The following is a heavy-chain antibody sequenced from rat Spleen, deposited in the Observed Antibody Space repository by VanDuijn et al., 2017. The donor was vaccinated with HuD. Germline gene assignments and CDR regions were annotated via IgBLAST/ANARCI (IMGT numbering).Heavy chain of an antibody. CDR1: GFTFSDYN. J-gene: IGHJ2*01. V-gene: IGHV5-25*01. CDR2: ISPSGGIT. CDR3: ATAGSRISRFAY. D-gene: IGHD2-7*01. Sequence: EVQLVESGGGLVQPGRSLKLSCAASGFTFSDYNMAWVRQAPKKGLEWVASISPSGGITDYRDSVKGRFAISRDTAKSTLYLQMDSLGSEDTATYYCATAGSRISRFAYWGQGVMVTVSS.